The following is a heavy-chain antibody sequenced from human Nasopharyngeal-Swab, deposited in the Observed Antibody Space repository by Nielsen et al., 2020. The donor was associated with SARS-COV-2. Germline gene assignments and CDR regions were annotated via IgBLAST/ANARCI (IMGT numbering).Heavy chain of an antibody. V-gene: IGHV3-23*01. CDR1: GDSFRTYG. CDR3: AKDLRGPYFF. CDR2: IIGNGEISGSGGST. Sequence: GESLKITCVASGDSFRTYGMSWVRQAPGKGLQWVASIIGNGEISGSGGSTYYADSVKGRFTISRDNSKNTVSLQMNSLRAEDTAVYYCAKDLRGPYFFWGQGTLVTVSS. D-gene: IGHD2/OR15-2a*01. J-gene: IGHJ4*02.